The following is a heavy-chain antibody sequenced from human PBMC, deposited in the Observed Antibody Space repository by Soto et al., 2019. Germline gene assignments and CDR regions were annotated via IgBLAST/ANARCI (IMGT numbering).Heavy chain of an antibody. D-gene: IGHD3-3*01. Sequence: DEQLVESGGGSLQPGESLRLSCAASGFSFRNYAMTWVRQSPGKGLEWVSLISSGGGTTDYADSVKGRFSISRDNSQNMLYLQMNGLRGEDTALYYWAKLTGGRGRFDGMDAWGQGTVVIVSS. CDR2: ISSGGGTT. V-gene: IGHV3-23*04. CDR3: AKLTGGRGRFDGMDA. J-gene: IGHJ6*01. CDR1: GFSFRNYA.